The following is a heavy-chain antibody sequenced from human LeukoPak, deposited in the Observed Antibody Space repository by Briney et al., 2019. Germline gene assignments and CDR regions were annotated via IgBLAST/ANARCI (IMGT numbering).Heavy chain of an antibody. CDR1: GYSISNGYE. J-gene: IGHJ1*01. Sequence: PSDTLSLTCAVSGYSISNGYEWGWIRQPPGKGLEWIGSISYSGSTYYNPSLKSRVTISVDTSKNHFALKLSSVTAADTAVYYCAPDSNRGILEWFQYWGQGSLVTVSS. CDR3: APDSNRGILEWFQY. CDR2: ISYSGST. D-gene: IGHD3-3*01. V-gene: IGHV4-38-2*01.